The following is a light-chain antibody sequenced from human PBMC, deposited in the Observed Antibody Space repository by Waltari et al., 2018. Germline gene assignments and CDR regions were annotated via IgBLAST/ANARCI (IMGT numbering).Light chain of an antibody. CDR1: ALPKQY. J-gene: IGLJ2*01. CDR3: QSADSSGYTVV. CDR2: KDS. V-gene: IGLV3-25*03. Sequence: SYELTQPPSVSVSPGQTARITCPGDALPKQYAYWYQQKPGQAPVLVIYKDSERPSGIPERYSGSSSGTTVTLTISGVQAEDEADYYCQSADSSGYTVVFGGGTKLTVL.